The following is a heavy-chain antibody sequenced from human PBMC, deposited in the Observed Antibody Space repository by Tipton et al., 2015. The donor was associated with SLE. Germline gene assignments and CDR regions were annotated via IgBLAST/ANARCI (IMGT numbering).Heavy chain of an antibody. Sequence: TLSLTCTVSAGSISSYYWGWIRQPAGKGLEWIGRIYTSGSTNYNPSLKRRVTMSVDTSKNQFSLKLSSVTAADTAVYYCARVLSPYLDAFEIWGQGTMVTVSS. CDR2: IYTSGST. J-gene: IGHJ3*02. CDR1: AGSISSYY. D-gene: IGHD3-16*01. CDR3: ARVLSPYLDAFEI. V-gene: IGHV4-4*07.